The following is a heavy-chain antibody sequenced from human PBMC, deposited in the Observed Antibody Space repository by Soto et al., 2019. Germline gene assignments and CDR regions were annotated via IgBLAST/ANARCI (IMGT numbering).Heavy chain of an antibody. Sequence: QGQSQESGPGLVKTSQTLSLTCTASGGPIIHGDSYMNWIRQHPEKGPEWMGSINYRGTTNYNPAHKSRILISIDTSKNQFSLRLTSVTAADTAVYYCARDAPGAAPYWGQGTLVTVSS. J-gene: IGHJ4*02. CDR3: ARDAPGAAPY. V-gene: IGHV4-31*03. D-gene: IGHD6-13*01. CDR2: INYRGTT. CDR1: GGPIIHGDSY.